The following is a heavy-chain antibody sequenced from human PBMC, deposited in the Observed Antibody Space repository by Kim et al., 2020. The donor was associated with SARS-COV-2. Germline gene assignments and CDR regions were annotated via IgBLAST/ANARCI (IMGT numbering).Heavy chain of an antibody. J-gene: IGHJ1*01. CDR2: INHSGSS. CDR1: GVSFSDFQ. CDR3: AAGAPGH. V-gene: IGHV4-34*01. Sequence: SETLSLNCAVYGVSFSDFQWSWIRQTPEKGLEWIGEINHSGSSSCNPSLKSRVSMSVDTSKNQFSLKVNSVTAADTAVYYCAAGAPGHWGQGTVVTVSS.